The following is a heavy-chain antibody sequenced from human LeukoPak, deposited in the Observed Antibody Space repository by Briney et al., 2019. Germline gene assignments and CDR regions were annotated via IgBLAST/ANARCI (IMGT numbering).Heavy chain of an antibody. CDR2: INPNSGGT. Sequence: ASVKVSCKASGGTFSSYAISWVRQAPGQGLEWMGWINPNSGGTNYAQKFQGRVTMTRDTSISTAYMELSRLRSDDTAVYYCARVPAGIAAAAPNGDYWGQGTLVTVSS. V-gene: IGHV1-2*02. CDR3: ARVPAGIAAAAPNGDY. D-gene: IGHD6-13*01. CDR1: GGTFSSYA. J-gene: IGHJ4*02.